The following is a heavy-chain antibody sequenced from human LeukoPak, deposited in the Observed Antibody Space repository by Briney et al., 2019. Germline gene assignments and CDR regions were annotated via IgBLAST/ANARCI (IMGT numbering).Heavy chain of an antibody. V-gene: IGHV4-39*01. CDR2: FYYSGST. J-gene: IGHJ4*02. CDR3: VRHLGPAQIHSYFGY. D-gene: IGHD2-2*01. Sequence: SETLSLTCTLSRGSLSSSSYYWGWIRAPPGKGLECLGTFYYSGSTYYNSSLKSRVTISVDTSKNQFSLKLRSVTAADTAVYYCVRHLGPAQIHSYFGYWGQGTLVTVSS. CDR1: RGSLSSSSYY.